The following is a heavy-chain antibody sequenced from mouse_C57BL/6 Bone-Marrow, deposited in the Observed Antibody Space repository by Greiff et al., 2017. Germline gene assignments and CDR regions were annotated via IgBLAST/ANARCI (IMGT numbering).Heavy chain of an antibody. V-gene: IGHV1-81*01. CDR3: ARSDYGNPYAMDY. J-gene: IGHJ4*01. CDR2: IYPRSGNT. D-gene: IGHD2-1*01. Sequence: QVQLQQSGAELARPGASVKLSCKASGYTFTSYGLSWVKQRTGQGLEWIGEIYPRSGNTYYNEKFKGKATLTADKSSSTAYMDLRSLTSEDSAVYFCARSDYGNPYAMDYWGQGTSVTVSS. CDR1: GYTFTSYG.